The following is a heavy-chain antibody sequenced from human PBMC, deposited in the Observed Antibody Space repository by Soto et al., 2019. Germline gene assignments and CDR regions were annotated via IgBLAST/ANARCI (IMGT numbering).Heavy chain of an antibody. CDR2: INWNSGPL. CDR1: GFTFDDYD. J-gene: IGHJ2*01. Sequence: EVQLVESGGGLVQPGMSLRLSFAASGFTFDDYDMHWVRQAPGKGLEWVSGINWNSGPLGYADSVKGRFTISRDNAKNSLYLEMNMLRVEDTALYYCAKEFLEMATIKYFEVWGRGTLVTVSS. D-gene: IGHD3-3*01. CDR3: AKEFLEMATIKYFEV. V-gene: IGHV3-9*01.